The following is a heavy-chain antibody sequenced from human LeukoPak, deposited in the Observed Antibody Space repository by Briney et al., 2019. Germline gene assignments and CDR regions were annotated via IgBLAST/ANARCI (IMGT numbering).Heavy chain of an antibody. J-gene: IGHJ4*02. CDR1: RGSISSGSYY. D-gene: IGHD6-19*01. CDR3: ARSGVVAGTFDY. Sequence: SETLSLTCTVSRGSISSGSYYWGWIRQPPGKGLEWIGTIYYSGSTNYNPSLKSRVTMSVDTSKNQFSLKLSSVTAADTAVYYCARSGVVAGTFDYWGQGTLVTVSS. CDR2: IYYSGST. V-gene: IGHV4-39*07.